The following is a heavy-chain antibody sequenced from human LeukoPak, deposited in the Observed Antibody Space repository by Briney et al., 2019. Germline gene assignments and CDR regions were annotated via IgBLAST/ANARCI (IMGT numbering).Heavy chain of an antibody. J-gene: IGHJ6*03. CDR1: GFIFSNFA. CDR3: AREEQELVRDYYYYMDV. CDR2: ISYDGSHT. D-gene: IGHD6-13*01. Sequence: PGGSLRLSCAASGFIFSNFAMHWVRQAPGKGLEWVALISYDGSHTYYADSMKGRFTISRDNSRNVLYLQMTSLRRDDSAVYYCAREEQELVRDYYYYMDVWGKGTTVTVSS. V-gene: IGHV3-30*01.